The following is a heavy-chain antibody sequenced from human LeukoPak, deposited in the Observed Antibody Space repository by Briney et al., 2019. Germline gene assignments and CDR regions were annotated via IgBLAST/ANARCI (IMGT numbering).Heavy chain of an antibody. D-gene: IGHD5-18*01. CDR2: ICSSGST. CDR3: ARGYGYYFES. CDR1: GGSISRYY. J-gene: IGHJ4*02. V-gene: IGHV4-59*01. Sequence: SETLSLPCTVSGGSISRYYWNWIRQPPGKGLEWIGYICSSGSTNYNPSLKSRVTISVDTSRNQFSLKLSSVTTADTAVYYCARGYGYYFESWGQGTLVTVSS.